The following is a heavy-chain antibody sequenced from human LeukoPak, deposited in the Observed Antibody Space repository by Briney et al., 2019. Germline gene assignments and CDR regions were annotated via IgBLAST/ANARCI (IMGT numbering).Heavy chain of an antibody. CDR2: IYYSGST. CDR3: ARADHAFDI. J-gene: IGHJ3*02. CDR1: GGSISSYY. V-gene: IGHV4-59*01. Sequence: TSETLSLTCTVSGGSISSYYWSWLRQPPGKGLEWIGYIYYSGSTNYNPSLKSRVTISVDTSKNQFSLKLSSVTAADTAVYYCARADHAFDIWGQGTMVTVSS.